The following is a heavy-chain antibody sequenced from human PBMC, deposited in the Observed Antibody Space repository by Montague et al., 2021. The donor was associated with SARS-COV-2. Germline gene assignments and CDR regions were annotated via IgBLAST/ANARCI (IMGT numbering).Heavy chain of an antibody. CDR2: IYYSGST. V-gene: IGHV4-39*01. Sequence: SETLSLTCTVSSSSISSSSYYWGWIHQPPGKGLEWIGSIYYSGSTYYNPSLKSRVTISVDTSKNQFSLKLSSVTAADTAVYYCARHSGRDTIFGVVIIPDAFDIWGQGTMVTVSS. CDR3: ARHSGRDTIFGVVIIPDAFDI. D-gene: IGHD3-3*01. J-gene: IGHJ3*02. CDR1: SSSISSSSYY.